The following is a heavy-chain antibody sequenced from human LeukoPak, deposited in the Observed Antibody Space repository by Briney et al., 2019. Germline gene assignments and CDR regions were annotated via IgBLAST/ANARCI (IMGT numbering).Heavy chain of an antibody. CDR1: GGSISSYY. CDR2: IYYSGST. CDR3: ARAVGDILTGRHPHYYYYGMDV. J-gene: IGHJ6*02. D-gene: IGHD3-9*01. Sequence: KASETLSLTCAVSGGSISSYYWSWIRQPPGKGLEWIGYIYYSGSTNYNPSLKSRVTISVDTSKNQFSLKLSSVTAADTAVYYCARAVGDILTGRHPHYYYYGMDVWGQGTTVTVSS. V-gene: IGHV4-59*01.